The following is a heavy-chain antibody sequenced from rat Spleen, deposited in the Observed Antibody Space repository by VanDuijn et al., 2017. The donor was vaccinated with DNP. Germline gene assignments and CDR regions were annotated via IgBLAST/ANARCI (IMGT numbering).Heavy chain of an antibody. V-gene: IGHV5-27*01. CDR1: GFTFSNYF. Sequence: EVRLVESGGGLVQPGRSLKLSCAASGFTFSNYFMAWVRQAPTKGLEWVAYISHDGGGTFYGDSVKGRFTISRENAKTTQYLQMDSLRSEDTATYHCATYSANIRGPIHWGQGVMVTVSS. CDR2: ISHDGGGT. D-gene: IGHD1-11*01. J-gene: IGHJ2*01. CDR3: ATYSANIRGPIH.